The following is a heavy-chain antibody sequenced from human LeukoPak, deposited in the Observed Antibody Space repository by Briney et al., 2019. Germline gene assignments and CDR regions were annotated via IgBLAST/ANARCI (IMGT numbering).Heavy chain of an antibody. Sequence: SETLSLTCAVYGGSFSGYYWSWIRQPPGKGLEWIGEINHSGSTNYNPSLKSRVTISVDTSKNQFSLKLSSVTAADTAVYYCARGRVPWGYWGQGTLVTVSS. J-gene: IGHJ4*02. CDR1: GGSFSGYY. CDR2: INHSGST. V-gene: IGHV4-34*01. CDR3: ARGRVPWGY. D-gene: IGHD3-16*01.